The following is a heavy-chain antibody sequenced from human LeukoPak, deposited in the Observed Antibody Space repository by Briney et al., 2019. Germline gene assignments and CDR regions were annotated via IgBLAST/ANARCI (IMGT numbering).Heavy chain of an antibody. CDR2: IYYSGST. D-gene: IGHD4-17*01. CDR1: GGSISSSSYY. Sequence: PSETLSLTCTVSGGSISSSSYYWGWIRQPPGKGLEWIGSIYYSGSTYYNPSLKSRVTISVDTSKNQFSLKLSSVTAADTAVYYCARVGGMTTVTTSWFDPWGQGTLVTVSS. J-gene: IGHJ5*02. V-gene: IGHV4-39*07. CDR3: ARVGGMTTVTTSWFDP.